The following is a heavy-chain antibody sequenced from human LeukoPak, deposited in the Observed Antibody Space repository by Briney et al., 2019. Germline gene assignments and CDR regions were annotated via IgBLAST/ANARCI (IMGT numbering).Heavy chain of an antibody. CDR2: INHSGST. J-gene: IGHJ4*02. CDR1: VGSFSGSY. D-gene: IGHD6-25*01. Sequence: SETLSLTCAVYVGSFSGSYWICIRQPPGKGLEWIGEINHSGSTNYNPSLKSRVTISVDTSKNQFTLKLSSVTAADTAVYYCAIGSVAAAGYGGQGTLVTVSS. CDR3: AIGSVAAAGY. V-gene: IGHV4-34*01.